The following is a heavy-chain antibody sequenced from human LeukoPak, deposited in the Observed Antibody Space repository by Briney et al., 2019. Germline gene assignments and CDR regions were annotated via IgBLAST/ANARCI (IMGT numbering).Heavy chain of an antibody. V-gene: IGHV4-30-4*01. CDR3: ARGLGYCSSTSCYYYFDY. J-gene: IGHJ4*02. Sequence: SQTLSLTCTVSGGSISIGGYYWSWIRQPPGKGLEWIGSIYYSGSTYYNPSLKSRVTISVDTSKNQFSLKLSSVTAADTAVYYCARGLGYCSSTSCYYYFDYWGQGTLVTVSS. CDR1: GGSISIGGYY. D-gene: IGHD2-2*01. CDR2: IYYSGST.